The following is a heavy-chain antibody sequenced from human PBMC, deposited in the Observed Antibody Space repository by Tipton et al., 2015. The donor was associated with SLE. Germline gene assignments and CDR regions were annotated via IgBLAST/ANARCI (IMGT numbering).Heavy chain of an antibody. V-gene: IGHV4-39*07. Sequence: TLSLTCTISGGSLSSSDYYWGWIRQPPGKGLEWLGSMYYRGSTYYNPSLESRVTISLDTSKNQFSLKLNSVTAADTAVYYCARQRGYNYGLYNWFDPWGQGTLVTVSS. CDR2: MYYRGST. CDR3: ARQRGYNYGLYNWFDP. CDR1: GGSLSSSDYY. J-gene: IGHJ5*02. D-gene: IGHD3/OR15-3a*01.